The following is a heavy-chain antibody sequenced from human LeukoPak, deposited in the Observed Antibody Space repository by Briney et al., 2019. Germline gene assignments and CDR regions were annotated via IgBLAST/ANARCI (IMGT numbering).Heavy chain of an antibody. Sequence: GGSLRLSCAASGYTFSNAWMSWVRQAPGKGLEWVGRIKSKTDGGTTDYAAPVKGRFTISRDDPKNTLYLQMNSLKTEDTAVYYCTALTGYYAPSDYWGQGTLVTVSS. CDR2: IKSKTDGGTT. J-gene: IGHJ4*02. CDR3: TALTGYYAPSDY. D-gene: IGHD3-9*01. V-gene: IGHV3-15*01. CDR1: GYTFSNAW.